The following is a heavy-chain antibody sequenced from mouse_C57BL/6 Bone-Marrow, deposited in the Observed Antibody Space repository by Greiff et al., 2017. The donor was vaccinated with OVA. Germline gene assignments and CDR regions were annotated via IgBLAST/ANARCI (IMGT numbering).Heavy chain of an antibody. CDR2: IYPRDGST. V-gene: IGHV1-85*01. D-gene: IGHD2-4*01. J-gene: IGHJ2*01. CDR1: GYTFTSYD. CDR3: ARGLRRDY. Sequence: VKLVESGPELVKPGASVKLSCKASGYTFTSYDINWVKQRPGQGLEWIGWIYPRDGSTKYNEKFKGKATLTVDTSSSTAYMELHSLTSEDSAVYFCARGLRRDYWGQGTTLTVSS.